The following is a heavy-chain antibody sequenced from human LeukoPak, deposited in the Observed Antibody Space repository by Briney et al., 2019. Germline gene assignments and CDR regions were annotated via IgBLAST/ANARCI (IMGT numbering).Heavy chain of an antibody. V-gene: IGHV4-59*12. Sequence: SETLSLTCTVSGGSISSYYWSWIRQPPGKGLEWIGYIYYSGSTNYNPSLKSRVTISVDTSKNQFSLKLSSVTAADTAVYYCARDRYDSYPMDVWGQGTTVTVSS. CDR2: IYYSGST. D-gene: IGHD3-3*01. CDR3: ARDRYDSYPMDV. CDR1: GGSISSYY. J-gene: IGHJ6*02.